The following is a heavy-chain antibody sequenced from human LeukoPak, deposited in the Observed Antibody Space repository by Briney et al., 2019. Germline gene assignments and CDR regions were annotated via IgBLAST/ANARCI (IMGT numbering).Heavy chain of an antibody. CDR2: IYHSGST. Sequence: GSLRLSCAASGFTFSSHWMSWVRQAPGKGLEWIGSIYHSGSTYYNPSLKSRVTISVDTSKNQFSLKLSSVTAADTAVYYCARVAGIAAAGPYGMDVWGQGTTVTVSS. CDR1: GFTFSSHWM. J-gene: IGHJ6*02. D-gene: IGHD6-13*01. CDR3: ARVAGIAAAGPYGMDV. V-gene: IGHV4-38-2*01.